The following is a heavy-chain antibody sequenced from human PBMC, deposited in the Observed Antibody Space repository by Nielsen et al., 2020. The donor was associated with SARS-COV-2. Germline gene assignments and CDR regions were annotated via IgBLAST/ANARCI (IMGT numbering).Heavy chain of an antibody. Sequence: GESLKISCAASGFTFSSYWMNWVRQAPGKGLEWVSYISTSSSPKYYADSVKGRFTISRDNAKNSLYLQMNSLRAEDTALYYCAKGAGEYSSSSDYWGQGTLVTVSS. J-gene: IGHJ4*02. CDR1: GFTFSSYW. CDR2: ISTSSSPK. V-gene: IGHV3-48*04. CDR3: AKGAGEYSSSSDY. D-gene: IGHD6-6*01.